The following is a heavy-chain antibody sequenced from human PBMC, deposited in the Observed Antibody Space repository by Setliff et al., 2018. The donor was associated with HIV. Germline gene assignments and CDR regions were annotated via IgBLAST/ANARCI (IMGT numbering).Heavy chain of an antibody. CDR3: ARGESTTWDLAEYFQH. Sequence: NPSETLSLTCTVSGVSVSSGGYYWSWIRQHPGKGLEWIGYVYHTATTYFNPSLKSRITISVDTSKNQFSLKLGFVTAADTAVYYCARGESTTWDLAEYFQHWGHGTLVTVTS. D-gene: IGHD2-2*01. CDR1: GVSVSSGGYY. CDR2: VYHTATT. V-gene: IGHV4-31*03. J-gene: IGHJ1*01.